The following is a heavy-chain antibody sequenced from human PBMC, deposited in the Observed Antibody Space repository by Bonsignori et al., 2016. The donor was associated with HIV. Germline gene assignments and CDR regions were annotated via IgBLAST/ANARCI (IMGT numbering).Heavy chain of an antibody. J-gene: IGHJ3*02. D-gene: IGHD1-26*01. Sequence: WIRQPPGKGLEWVSYISSSGSTIYYADSVKGRFTISRDNAKNSLYLQMNSLRAEDTAVYYCASPLLVGADDAFDIWGQGTMVTVSS. V-gene: IGHV3-11*01. CDR2: ISSSGSTI. CDR3: ASPLLVGADDAFDI.